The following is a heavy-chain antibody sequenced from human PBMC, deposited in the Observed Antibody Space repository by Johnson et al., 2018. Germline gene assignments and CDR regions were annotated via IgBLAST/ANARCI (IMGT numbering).Heavy chain of an antibody. D-gene: IGHD1-1*01. CDR2: ITWNGGSL. J-gene: IGHJ3*02. Sequence: VQLVQSGGGLVQPGRSLRLPCAASGFTFDDSAMHWVRQAPGKGLEWISGITWNGGSLGYADSVKGRFTISRDNAKNSLYLQMNSLRAEDTALYYCTRRTGRDAFDIWGQGTMVTVSS. CDR3: TRRTGRDAFDI. V-gene: IGHV3-9*01. CDR1: GFTFDDSA.